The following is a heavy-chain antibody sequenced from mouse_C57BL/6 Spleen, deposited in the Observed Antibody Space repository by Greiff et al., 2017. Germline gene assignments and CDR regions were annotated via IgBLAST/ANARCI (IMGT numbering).Heavy chain of an antibody. D-gene: IGHD1-1*01. CDR1: GYAFSSSW. Sequence: VQLQESGPELVKPGASVKISCKASGYAFSSSWMNWVKQRPGKGLEWIGRIYPGDGDTNYNGKFKGKATLTADQSSSTAYMQRSSLTSEDSAVYFCARSDTTVVATPFAYWGQGTLVTVSA. CDR2: IYPGDGDT. CDR3: ARSDTTVVATPFAY. V-gene: IGHV1-82*01. J-gene: IGHJ3*01.